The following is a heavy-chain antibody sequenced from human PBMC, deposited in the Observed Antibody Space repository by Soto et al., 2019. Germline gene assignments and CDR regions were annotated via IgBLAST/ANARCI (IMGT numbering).Heavy chain of an antibody. J-gene: IGHJ5*02. CDR1: GFTFSSYD. CDR2: ITTSGSYI. D-gene: IGHD1-1*01. V-gene: IGHV3-21*01. Sequence: EVQLVESGGGLVKPGGSLRLSCAASGFTFSSYDMNWVRQAPGKGLEYVSSITTSGSYIYYGDSVRGRFTISRDNAKNSLFLQMDSLRAEDTAVYYCVRSGTAPMQRHNWFDPWGQGTLVTVSS. CDR3: VRSGTAPMQRHNWFDP.